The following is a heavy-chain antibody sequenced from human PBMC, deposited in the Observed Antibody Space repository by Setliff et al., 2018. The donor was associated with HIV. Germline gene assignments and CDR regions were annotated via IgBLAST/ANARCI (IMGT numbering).Heavy chain of an antibody. CDR3: AKAPYSGSSRYFES. D-gene: IGHD1-26*01. CDR2: IDPSGTRT. V-gene: IGHV3-23*01. J-gene: IGHJ4*02. Sequence: GGSLRLSCIASVFTLSGYSMSWVRQAPGKGLEWVSAIDPSGTRTYYADSVKGRFTISRDNSQATLYLHMSSLRAEDTAIYYCAKAPYSGSSRYFESWGQGTRVTVSS. CDR1: VFTLSGYS.